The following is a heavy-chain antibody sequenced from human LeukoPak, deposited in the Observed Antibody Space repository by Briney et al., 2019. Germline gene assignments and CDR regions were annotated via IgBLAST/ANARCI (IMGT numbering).Heavy chain of an antibody. J-gene: IGHJ6*03. CDR1: GYSFTSNW. CDR3: ARVEVVAARGWFTYYYYMDV. Sequence: GESLKISCKGSGYSFTSNWIGWVRQMPGKGLEWMGLIYPDDFDTTYSPSFQGQVSISADKSISTAYLQWSSLKTSDTAMYYCARVEVVAARGWFTYYYYMDVWGKGTTVTVSS. D-gene: IGHD2-15*01. CDR2: IYPDDFDT. V-gene: IGHV5-51*01.